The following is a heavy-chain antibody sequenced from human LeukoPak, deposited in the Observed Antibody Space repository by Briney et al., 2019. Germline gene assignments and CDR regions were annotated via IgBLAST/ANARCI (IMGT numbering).Heavy chain of an antibody. J-gene: IGHJ4*02. D-gene: IGHD3-3*01. CDR1: GGSFSGYY. CDR3: ARGGYTIFGVVLGY. Sequence: SETLSLTCAVYGGSFSGYYWSWIRQPPGKGLEWIGEINHSGSTNYNPCLKSRVTISVDTSKNQFSLRLSSVTAADTAVYYCARGGYTIFGVVLGYWGQGTLVTVSS. V-gene: IGHV4-34*01. CDR2: INHSGST.